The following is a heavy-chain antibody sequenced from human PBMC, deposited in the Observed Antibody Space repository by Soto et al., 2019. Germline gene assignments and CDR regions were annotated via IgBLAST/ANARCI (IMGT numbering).Heavy chain of an antibody. D-gene: IGHD3-3*01. V-gene: IGHV3-7*01. CDR2: IKQGGSEK. CDR3: ARLGFWSGYHYYYSMDV. CDR1: GFTFSSYW. J-gene: IGHJ6*03. Sequence: PGGSLRLSCAASGFTFSSYWMSWVRQAPGKGLEWVANIKQGGSEKYYVDSVKGRFTISRDNAKNSLYLQMNSLRAEDTAVYYCARLGFWSGYHYYYSMDVWGKGTTVTVAS.